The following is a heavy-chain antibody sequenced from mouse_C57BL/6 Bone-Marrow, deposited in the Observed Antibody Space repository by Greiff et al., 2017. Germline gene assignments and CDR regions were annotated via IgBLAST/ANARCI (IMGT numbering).Heavy chain of an antibody. Sequence: EVKVEESGPGLAKPSQSLSLSCSVTGYSFTSDYLNWIRKFPGNKLEYMGYISYSGSTSYNPSLKSLIYITLDTSKNQYYLQLNSVTTEDTATYYCARNYYGSGYFDYWGQGTTLTVSS. CDR1: GYSFTSDY. D-gene: IGHD1-1*01. CDR3: ARNYYGSGYFDY. CDR2: ISYSGST. V-gene: IGHV3-8*01. J-gene: IGHJ2*01.